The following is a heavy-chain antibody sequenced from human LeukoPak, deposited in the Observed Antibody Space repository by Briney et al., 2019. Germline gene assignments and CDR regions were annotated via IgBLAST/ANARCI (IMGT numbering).Heavy chain of an antibody. J-gene: IGHJ5*02. V-gene: IGHV4-59*01. CDR2: IYYSGST. CDR1: GDSISSFY. Sequence: KPSETLSLTCSVSGDSISSFYWGWIRQPPGKGLEWIGYIYYSGSTDYTPSLKSRVTISVDTSKNQFSLKLTSVTAADTAVYYCSRMPVNCSGGSCYPNWFDPWGQGTLVTVSS. CDR3: SRMPVNCSGGSCYPNWFDP. D-gene: IGHD2-15*01.